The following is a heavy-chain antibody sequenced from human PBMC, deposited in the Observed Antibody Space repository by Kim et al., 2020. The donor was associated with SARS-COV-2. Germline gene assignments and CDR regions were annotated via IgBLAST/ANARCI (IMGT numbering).Heavy chain of an antibody. J-gene: IGHJ6*02. CDR2: VSYDGSNK. Sequence: GGSLRLSCAASGFTFSSYGMHWVRQAPGKGLEWVAVVSYDGSNKYYADSVKGRFTISRDNSKNTLYLQMNSLRAEDTAVYYCATLPYGHYYYGMDVWGQGTTVTVSS. D-gene: IGHD4-17*01. V-gene: IGHV3-30*03. CDR3: ATLPYGHYYYGMDV. CDR1: GFTFSSYG.